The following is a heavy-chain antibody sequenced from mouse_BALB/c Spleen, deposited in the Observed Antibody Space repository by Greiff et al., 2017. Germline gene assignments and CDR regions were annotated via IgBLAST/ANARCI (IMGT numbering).Heavy chain of an antibody. D-gene: IGHD1-1*02. CDR3: ARFPLYGFYYAMDY. V-gene: IGHV3-8*02. CDR2: ISYSGST. CDR1: GDSITSGY. Sequence: EVHLVESGPSLVKPSQTLSLTCSVTGDSITSGYWNWIRKFPGNKLEYMGYISYSGSTYYNPSLKSRISITRDTSKNQYYLQLNSVTTEDTATYYCARFPLYGFYYAMDYWGQGTSVTVSS. J-gene: IGHJ4*01.